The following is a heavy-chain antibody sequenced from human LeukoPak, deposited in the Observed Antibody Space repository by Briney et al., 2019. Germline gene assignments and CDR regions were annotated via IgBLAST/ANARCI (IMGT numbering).Heavy chain of an antibody. CDR3: AREWENDLRFDP. CDR1: GGTFSSYA. D-gene: IGHD1-26*01. V-gene: IGHV1-69*13. J-gene: IGHJ5*02. Sequence: LGASVTVSCKASGGTFSSYAISWVRQAPGQGLEWMGGIIPIFGTANYAQKFQGRVTITADESTSSAYMELSSLRSEDTAVYYCAREWENDLRFDPWGQGTLVTVSS. CDR2: IIPIFGTA.